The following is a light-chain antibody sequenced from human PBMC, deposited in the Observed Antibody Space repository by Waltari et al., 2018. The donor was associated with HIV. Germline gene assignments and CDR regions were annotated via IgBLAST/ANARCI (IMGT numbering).Light chain of an antibody. V-gene: IGLV3-10*01. J-gene: IGLJ3*02. CDR2: DDI. CDR3: YSTESNGNHRV. CDR1: TLPKKY. Sequence: SYELTQPPSVSVSPGQTARITCSGDTLPKKYAHWYQQKSGQAPVLVIYDDIKRPSGIPEGFSGSSSGTMAILTISGAQVEDEADYYCYSTESNGNHRVFGGGTKLTVL.